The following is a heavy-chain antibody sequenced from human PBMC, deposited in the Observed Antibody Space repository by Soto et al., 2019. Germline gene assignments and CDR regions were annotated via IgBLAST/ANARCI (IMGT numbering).Heavy chain of an antibody. CDR1: GFTFSSSA. D-gene: IGHD5-12*01. Sequence: SVKVSCKASGFTFSSSAMQWVRQARGQRLEWIGWIVVGSGNTNYAQKFQERVTITRDMSTSTAYVELSSLRSEDTAVYYCAAVGGHSGYEFDYWGQGTLVTVSS. CDR3: AAVGGHSGYEFDY. CDR2: IVVGSGNT. V-gene: IGHV1-58*02. J-gene: IGHJ4*02.